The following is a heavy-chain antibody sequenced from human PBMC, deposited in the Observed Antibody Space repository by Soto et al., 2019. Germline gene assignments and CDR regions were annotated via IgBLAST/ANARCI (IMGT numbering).Heavy chain of an antibody. CDR2: IIPIFGTA. V-gene: IGHV1-69*13. CDR3: ARDEVDSSASSYYYYGMDV. D-gene: IGHD6-25*01. CDR1: GGTFSSYA. J-gene: IGHJ6*02. Sequence: SVKVSCKASGGTFSSYAISWVRQAPGQGLEWMGGIIPIFGTANYAQKFQGRVTITADESTSTAYMELSSLRSEDTAVYYCARDEVDSSASSYYYYGMDVWGQATTVTVSS.